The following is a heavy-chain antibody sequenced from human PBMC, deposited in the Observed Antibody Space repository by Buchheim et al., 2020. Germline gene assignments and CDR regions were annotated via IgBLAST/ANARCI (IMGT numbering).Heavy chain of an antibody. V-gene: IGHV4-4*02. J-gene: IGHJ4*02. CDR3: AGKDDISLYVFDY. D-gene: IGHD5/OR15-5a*01. Sequence: QVQLQESGPGLVKPSGTLSLTCTVSGGSIITNYWWTWVRQPPGKGLEWIGEVYHSGTANYNPSLKSRVTISLDKSKNQFSPNLSSVTAADTAVYYCAGKDDISLYVFDYWGQGAL. CDR2: VYHSGTA. CDR1: GGSIITNYW.